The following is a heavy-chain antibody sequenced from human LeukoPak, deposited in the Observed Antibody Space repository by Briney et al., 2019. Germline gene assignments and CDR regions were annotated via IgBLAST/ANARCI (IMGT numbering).Heavy chain of an antibody. V-gene: IGHV1-69*01. D-gene: IGHD3-22*01. J-gene: IGHJ4*02. CDR1: GGTFSSYA. CDR2: IIPIFGTA. Sequence: ASAKVSCKASGGTFSSYAISWVRQAPGQGLEWMGGIIPIFGTANYAQKFQGRVTITADESTSTAYMELSSLRSEDTAVYYCARGDTPNYYDSSGYYYEFDYWGQGTLVTVSS. CDR3: ARGDTPNYYDSSGYYYEFDY.